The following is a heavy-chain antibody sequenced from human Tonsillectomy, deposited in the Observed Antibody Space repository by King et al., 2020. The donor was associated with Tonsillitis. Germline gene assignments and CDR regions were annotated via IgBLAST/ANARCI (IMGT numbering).Heavy chain of an antibody. V-gene: IGHV1-18*01. J-gene: IGHJ4*02. D-gene: IGHD2-15*01. Sequence: QLVQSGADVKKPGASVKVFGKASGYTFTNYSISWVRQSPGQGLEWMGWISTYNGHTNYAPKLQGRVTMTTDTSTSTAYMELRSLRSDDTGGYYCARLGKYCSGGSCYNHPWIWGQGTLVTVSS. CDR1: GYTFTNYS. CDR2: ISTYNGHT. CDR3: ARLGKYCSGGSCYNHPWI.